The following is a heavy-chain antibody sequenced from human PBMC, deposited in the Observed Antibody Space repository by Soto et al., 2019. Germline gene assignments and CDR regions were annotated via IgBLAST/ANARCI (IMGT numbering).Heavy chain of an antibody. CDR1: GFTFSNYG. CDR3: ARDLADYGDYVQYYFDY. V-gene: IGHV3-33*01. J-gene: IGHJ4*02. Sequence: QVPLVESGGGVVQPGRSLRLSCAASGFTFSNYGMHWVRQAPGKGLEWVAVTWYEGSNKYYADSVKGRFTISRDNSKTTLYLQMNSLRAEDTAVYCCARDLADYGDYVQYYFDYWGQGTLVTVSS. D-gene: IGHD4-17*01. CDR2: TWYEGSNK.